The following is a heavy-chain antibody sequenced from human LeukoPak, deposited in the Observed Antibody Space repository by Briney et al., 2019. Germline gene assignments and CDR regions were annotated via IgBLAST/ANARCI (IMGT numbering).Heavy chain of an antibody. D-gene: IGHD3-22*01. CDR2: MNPNSGNT. V-gene: IGHV1-8*03. Sequence: ASVKVSCKASGYTFTSYDTNWVRQATGQGLEWMGWMNPNSGNTGYAQKFQGRVTITRNTSISTAYMELSSLRSEDTAVYYCARGLDYYDSSGYLHWGQGTLVTVSS. J-gene: IGHJ4*02. CDR3: ARGLDYYDSSGYLH. CDR1: GYTFTSYD.